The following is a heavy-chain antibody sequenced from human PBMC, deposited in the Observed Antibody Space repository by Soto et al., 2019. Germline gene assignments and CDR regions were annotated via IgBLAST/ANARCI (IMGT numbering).Heavy chain of an antibody. CDR1: GYSFTSYW. Sequence: GESLKISCKGSGYSFTSYWIGWVRQMPGKGLEWMGIIYPGDSDTRYSPSFQGQVTISADKSISTAYLQWSSLKASDTAMYYCARGYCSGGSCLQLYYYKGMDVWGQGTTVTVSS. J-gene: IGHJ6*02. CDR3: ARGYCSGGSCLQLYYYKGMDV. D-gene: IGHD2-15*01. V-gene: IGHV5-51*01. CDR2: IYPGDSDT.